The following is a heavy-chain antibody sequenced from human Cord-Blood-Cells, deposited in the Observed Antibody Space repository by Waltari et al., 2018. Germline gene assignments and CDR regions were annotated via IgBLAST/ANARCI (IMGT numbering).Heavy chain of an antibody. D-gene: IGHD6-13*01. CDR2: ISAYNVTT. CDR1: GYTFTSYG. Sequence: LVQSGTEVKKPGASVKVSCKASGYTFTSYGISWVRQAPGQGLEWMGWISAYNVTTNDAQKLHGRGTRTTDTSTSTAYMELRSLRSDDTAVYYCARDRVIAAAGTDYWGQGTLVTVSS. J-gene: IGHJ4*02. V-gene: IGHV1-18*01. CDR3: ARDRVIAAAGTDY.